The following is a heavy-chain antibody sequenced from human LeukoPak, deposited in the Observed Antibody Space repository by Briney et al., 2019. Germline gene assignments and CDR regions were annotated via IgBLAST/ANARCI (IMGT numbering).Heavy chain of an antibody. CDR3: ARDNTYYDFWSGYPHRYYYYYMDV. CDR2: INHSGST. Sequence: SETLSLTCAVYGGSFSGYYWSWIRQPPGKGLEWIGEINHSGSTNYNPSLKSRVTISVDTSKNQFSLKLSSVTAADTAVYYCARDNTYYDFWSGYPHRYYYYYMDVWGKGTTVTVSS. V-gene: IGHV4-34*01. J-gene: IGHJ6*03. D-gene: IGHD3-3*01. CDR1: GGSFSGYY.